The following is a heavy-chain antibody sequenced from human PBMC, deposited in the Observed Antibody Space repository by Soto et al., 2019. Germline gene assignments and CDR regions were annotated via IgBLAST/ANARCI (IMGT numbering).Heavy chain of an antibody. CDR2: IYSGGST. CDR1: GFTVSSNY. J-gene: IGHJ6*02. CDR3: ARDMVRGRDV. V-gene: IGHV3-66*01. Sequence: EVQLVESGGGLVQPGGSLRLSCAASGFTVSSNYMSWVRQAPGKGLEWVSVIYSGGSTYYADSVKGRFTLSRDNSNNTLDLQMTSLRAEDTAVYYCARDMVRGRDVWGQGTTVTVSS. D-gene: IGHD3-10*01.